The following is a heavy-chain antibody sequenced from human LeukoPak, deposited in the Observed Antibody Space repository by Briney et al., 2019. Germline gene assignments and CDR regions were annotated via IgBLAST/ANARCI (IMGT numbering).Heavy chain of an antibody. D-gene: IGHD1-1*01. CDR1: GYSFSSLW. J-gene: IGHJ6*02. CDR2: IDPSDSYT. V-gene: IGHV5-10-1*01. Sequence: GESLKISCKGSGYSFSSLWISQVRQMPGKGLEWMGRIDPSDSYTNYSPSFQGHVTISADKSIITAYLQWSSLKVRATTMYYCARLGWSGTYYSYGMDVWGQGTTVTVSS. CDR3: ARLGWSGTYYSYGMDV.